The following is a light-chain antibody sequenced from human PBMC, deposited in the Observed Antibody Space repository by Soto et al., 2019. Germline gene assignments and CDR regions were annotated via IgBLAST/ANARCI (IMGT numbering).Light chain of an antibody. CDR1: GSDVGGYNY. J-gene: IGLJ2*01. V-gene: IGLV2-11*01. CDR2: DVT. CDR3: CSYAGSYTLV. Sequence: QSALTQPRSVSGSPGQSVTISCTGTGSDVGGYNYVSWYQQHPGKAPKLMINDVTKRPSGVPDRFSGSKSGNTASLTISGLQAEDEADYYCCSYAGSYTLVFGGGTKVTVL.